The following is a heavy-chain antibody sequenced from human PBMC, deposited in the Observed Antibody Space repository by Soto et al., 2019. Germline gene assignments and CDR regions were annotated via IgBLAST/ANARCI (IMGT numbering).Heavy chain of an antibody. D-gene: IGHD3-3*01. CDR3: ARTRNGGVADSFDS. J-gene: IGHJ5*01. CDR2: ISRDGSYI. CDR1: GFTFSRHA. Sequence: GGSLSISCAASGFTFSRHAIHWVRLTPGRGLEWVLAISRDGSYIYYTDSVKGRFTVSRDNSKNTVFVQMNRLIPDDTALYFCARTRNGGVADSFDSWGQGTRVTVSS. V-gene: IGHV3-30*04.